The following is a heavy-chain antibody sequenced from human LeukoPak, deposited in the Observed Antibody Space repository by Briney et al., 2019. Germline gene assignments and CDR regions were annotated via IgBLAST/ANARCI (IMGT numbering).Heavy chain of an antibody. J-gene: IGHJ4*02. CDR3: AKVDLVWGSYRPYYFDY. CDR1: GFTFSSYA. CDR2: ISGSGGST. D-gene: IGHD3-16*02. Sequence: GGSLGLSCAASGFTFSSYAMSWVRQAPGKGLEWVSAISGSGGSTYYADSVKGRFTISRDNSKNTLYLQMNSLRVEDTAVYYCAKVDLVWGSYRPYYFDYWGQGTLVTVSS. V-gene: IGHV3-23*01.